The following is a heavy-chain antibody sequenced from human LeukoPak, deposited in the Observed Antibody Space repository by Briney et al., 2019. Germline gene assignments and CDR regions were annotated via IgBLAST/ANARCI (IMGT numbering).Heavy chain of an antibody. J-gene: IGHJ6*03. CDR2: ISAYNGNT. Sequence: ASVKVSCKASGYTFTSYGIGWVRQAPGQGLEWMGWISAYNGNTNYAQKLQGRVTMTTDTSTSTAYMELRSLRSDGTAVYYCARDSGSDYYYYMDVWGKGTTVTVSS. D-gene: IGHD7-27*01. CDR3: ARDSGSDYYYYMDV. CDR1: GYTFTSYG. V-gene: IGHV1-18*01.